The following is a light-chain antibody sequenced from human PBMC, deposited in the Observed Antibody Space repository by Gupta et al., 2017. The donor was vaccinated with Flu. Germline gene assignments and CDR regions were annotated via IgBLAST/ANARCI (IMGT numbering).Light chain of an antibody. J-gene: IGKJ2*01. CDR2: GAS. Sequence: SPGERATLSCRASQSVSSNLAWYQQKPGQAPRLLIYGASTRATGIPARFSGSGSGTEFTLTISSLQSEDFAVYYCQQYNNWPPPYTFGQGT. CDR3: QQYNNWPPPYT. V-gene: IGKV3-15*01. CDR1: QSVSSN.